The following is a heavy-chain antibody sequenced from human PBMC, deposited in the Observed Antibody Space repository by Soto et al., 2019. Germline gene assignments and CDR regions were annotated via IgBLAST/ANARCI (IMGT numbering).Heavy chain of an antibody. CDR3: ARVLRYFDWLFLFDY. CDR1: GFTFSSYS. J-gene: IGHJ4*01. D-gene: IGHD3-9*01. CDR2: ISSSSSTI. Sequence: PGGSLRLSCAASGFTFSSYSMNWVRQAPGKGLEWVSYISSSSSTIYYADSVKGRFTISRDNAKNSLYLQMNSLRAEDTAVYYCARVLRYFDWLFLFDYWGHGTLVTVSS. V-gene: IGHV3-48*01.